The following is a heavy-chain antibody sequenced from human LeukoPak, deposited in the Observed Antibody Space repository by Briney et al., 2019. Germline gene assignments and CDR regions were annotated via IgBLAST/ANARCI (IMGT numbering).Heavy chain of an antibody. CDR3: ARARVRNYSFDSDGSYTSDWIFDL. CDR1: GDSISSYY. CDR2: IYDTGNT. D-gene: IGHD3-22*01. Sequence: PSETLSLTCTVSGDSISSYYWSWIRQPPGKGLEWIGYIYDTGNTNYNPSLRSRVTISVGTSKDQFSLRLSSVTAADTAVYYCARARVRNYSFDSDGSYTSDWIFDLWGRGTLVTVSS. V-gene: IGHV4-59*01. J-gene: IGHJ2*01.